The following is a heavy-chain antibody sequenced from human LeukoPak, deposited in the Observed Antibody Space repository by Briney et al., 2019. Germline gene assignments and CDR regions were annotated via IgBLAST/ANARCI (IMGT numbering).Heavy chain of an antibody. V-gene: IGHV4-31*03. CDR1: GGSISSGGYY. CDR2: IYYSGST. J-gene: IGHJ4*02. CDR3: ARDRIGTYYYDQ. D-gene: IGHD1-1*01. Sequence: SQTLSLTCTVSGGSISSGGYYWSWIRQHPGKGLEWIGYIYYSGSTYYNPSLKSRVTISVDTSKNQFSLKLSSVTAADTAVYYCARDRIGTYYYDQWGQGTLVTVSP.